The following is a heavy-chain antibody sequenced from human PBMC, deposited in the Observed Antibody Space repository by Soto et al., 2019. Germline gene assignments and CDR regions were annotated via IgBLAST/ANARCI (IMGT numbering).Heavy chain of an antibody. Sequence: QVQLVQSGAEVKKPGASVKVSCKTSGYTFTIYGISWVRQAPGPELEWMGWISAYHGNTNYAQKLQGRVTMTTDTSTSTAYMELRSLRSDDTAVYYCARGVVAAACHPSFYYWGPGTLVTVSS. CDR2: ISAYHGNT. J-gene: IGHJ4*02. CDR1: GYTFTIYG. CDR3: ARGVVAAACHPSFYY. D-gene: IGHD6-13*01. V-gene: IGHV1-18*04.